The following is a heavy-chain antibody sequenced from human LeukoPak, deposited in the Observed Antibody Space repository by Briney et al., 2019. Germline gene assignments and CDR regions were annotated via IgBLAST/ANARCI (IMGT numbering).Heavy chain of an antibody. J-gene: IGHJ4*02. CDR3: ARDSVVEMATIETPYFDY. CDR2: IGPEGSDE. Sequence: GGSLRLSCAASGFTFTNYGMHWVRQAPGKGLEWVAFIGPEGSDESYTDSVKGRFTISRDNAKNSLYLQMNSLRAEDTAVYYCARDSVVEMATIETPYFDYWGQGTLVTVSS. V-gene: IGHV3-30*02. D-gene: IGHD5-24*01. CDR1: GFTFTNYG.